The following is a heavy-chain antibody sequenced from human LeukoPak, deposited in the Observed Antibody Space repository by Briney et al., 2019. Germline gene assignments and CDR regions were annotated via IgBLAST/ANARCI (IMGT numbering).Heavy chain of an antibody. CDR2: INHSGST. Sequence: PGGSLRLSCAASGFTFSNYAMNWVRQAPGKGLEWIGEINHSGSTNYNPSLKSRVTISVDTSKNQFSLKLSSVTAADTAVYYCARAQGIAARNSFDYWGQGTLVTVSS. CDR1: GFTFSNYA. D-gene: IGHD6-25*01. CDR3: ARAQGIAARNSFDY. J-gene: IGHJ4*02. V-gene: IGHV4-34*01.